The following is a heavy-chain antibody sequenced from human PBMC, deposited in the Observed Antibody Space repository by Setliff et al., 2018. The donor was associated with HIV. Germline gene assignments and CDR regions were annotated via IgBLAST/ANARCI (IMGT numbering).Heavy chain of an antibody. J-gene: IGHJ6*04. Sequence: GASVKVSCKASGYTFTSYGISWVRQAPGQGLEWMGWISAYNGNTNYAQKLQGRVTMTRDTSISTAYLELRTLTSEDTAVYYCASGKGVGGVVITDGLDVWGKGTTVTVSS. V-gene: IGHV1-18*01. CDR1: GYTFTSYG. D-gene: IGHD3-10*01. CDR2: ISAYNGNT. CDR3: ASGKGVGGVVITDGLDV.